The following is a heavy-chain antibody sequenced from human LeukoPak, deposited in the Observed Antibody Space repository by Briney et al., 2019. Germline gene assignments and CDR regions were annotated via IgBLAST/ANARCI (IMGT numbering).Heavy chain of an antibody. Sequence: GASVKVSCKASGYTFTSYGISWVRQAPGQGLEWMGWISAYNGNTNYAQKLQGRVTMTTDTSTSTAYMELRSLRSDDTAVYYCARAQVVVPAAPYYYYYMDVWGKGTTVTVSS. CDR2: ISAYNGNT. V-gene: IGHV1-18*01. CDR1: GYTFTSYG. CDR3: ARAQVVVPAAPYYYYYMDV. J-gene: IGHJ6*03. D-gene: IGHD2-2*01.